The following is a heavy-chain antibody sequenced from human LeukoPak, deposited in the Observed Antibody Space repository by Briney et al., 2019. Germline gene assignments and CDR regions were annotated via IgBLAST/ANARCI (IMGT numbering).Heavy chain of an antibody. Sequence: GGSLRLSCAASGFTFSSYGMSWVRQAPGKGLEWVSAISGSGGSTYYADSVKGRFTISRDNSKNTLYLQVNSLRAEDTAVYYCAKAYDSSGYYYGFDYWGQGTLVTVSS. J-gene: IGHJ4*02. D-gene: IGHD3-22*01. CDR2: ISGSGGST. CDR1: GFTFSSYG. CDR3: AKAYDSSGYYYGFDY. V-gene: IGHV3-23*01.